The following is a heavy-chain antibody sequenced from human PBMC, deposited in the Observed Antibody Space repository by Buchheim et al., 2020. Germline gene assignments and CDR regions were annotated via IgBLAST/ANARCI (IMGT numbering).Heavy chain of an antibody. V-gene: IGHV3-23*01. J-gene: IGHJ4*02. CDR3: AKDLLHSSSWWGVFDS. CDR2: ISGTGGAP. Sequence: EVQLLESGGGLVRPGGSLRVSCAASGFSFTSYGVSWVRQAPGKGLEWVAIISGTGGAPYYADSVKGRFTISSDSSKRTVCLQMNDLRVEDTAVYYCAKDLLHSSSWWGVFDSWGQGT. D-gene: IGHD3-10*01. CDR1: GFSFTSYG.